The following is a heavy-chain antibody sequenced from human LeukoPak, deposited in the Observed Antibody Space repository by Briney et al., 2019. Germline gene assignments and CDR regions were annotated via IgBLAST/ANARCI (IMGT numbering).Heavy chain of an antibody. D-gene: IGHD3/OR15-3a*01. J-gene: IGHJ4*02. Sequence: GGSLRLSCVACGFPFSAYAMSWVRPAPTTGLEWVSGIRGSGDPAYYAESVKGRFTVYRDNFRNIVYLQMNSLRAEDTALYYCAKDLSSGTGRGFDHWGQGTLVSVSS. CDR2: IRGSGDPA. CDR3: AKDLSSGTGRGFDH. CDR1: GFPFSAYA. V-gene: IGHV3-23*01.